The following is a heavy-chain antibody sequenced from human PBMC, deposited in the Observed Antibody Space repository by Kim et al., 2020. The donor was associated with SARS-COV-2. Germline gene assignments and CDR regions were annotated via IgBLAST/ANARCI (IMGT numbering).Heavy chain of an antibody. D-gene: IGHD3-3*01. CDR1: GYTFTGYY. V-gene: IGHV1-2*06. Sequence: ASVKVSCKASGYTFTGYYMHWVRQAPGQGLEWMGRINPNSGGTNYAQKFQGRVTMTRDTSISTAYMELSRLRSDDTAGYYCARDSSIFGVVITPLSYYYGMDVWGQGTTVTVSS. CDR3: ARDSSIFGVVITPLSYYYGMDV. CDR2: INPNSGGT. J-gene: IGHJ6*02.